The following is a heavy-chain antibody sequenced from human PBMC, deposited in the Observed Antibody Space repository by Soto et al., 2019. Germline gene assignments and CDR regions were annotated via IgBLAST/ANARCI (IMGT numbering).Heavy chain of an antibody. CDR2: IYYSGST. D-gene: IGHD3-16*01. V-gene: IGHV4-61*01. Sequence: PSETLSLTCTVSGGSVSSGSYYWSWIRQPPGKGLEWIGYIYYSGSTNYNPSLKSRVTISVDTSKNQFSLRSEDTAVYYCARGGRLTAALYYFDYWGQGTLVTVSS. CDR3: ARGGRLTAALYYFDY. CDR1: GGSVSSGSYY. J-gene: IGHJ4*02.